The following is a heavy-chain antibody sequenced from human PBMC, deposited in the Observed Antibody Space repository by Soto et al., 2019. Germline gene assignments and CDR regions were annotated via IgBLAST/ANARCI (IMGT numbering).Heavy chain of an antibody. CDR1: GDSFTNYW. V-gene: IGHV5-51*01. CDR3: SNRAAGTVRSQLDAVRVQ. D-gene: IGHD3-10*01. CDR2: IYPEDSET. J-gene: IGHJ4*02. Sequence: GESLKISCKCSGDSFTNYWIGWVRQMPGKDLEWIGIIYPEDSETRYSPSFQGLVTISVDKSISTAYLQWNSLQASDIATSYCSNRAAGTVRSQLDAVRVQWGQGTSVKASS.